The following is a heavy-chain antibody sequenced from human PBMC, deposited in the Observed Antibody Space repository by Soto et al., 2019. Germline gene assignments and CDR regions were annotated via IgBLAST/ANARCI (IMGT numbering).Heavy chain of an antibody. CDR1: GGTFHTYS. CDR3: ARGGDSSSWRAFYSYGFDV. D-gene: IGHD6-6*01. J-gene: IGHJ6*02. Sequence: ASVKVCCKAAGGTFHTYSFGWLRQAPEQGLQWMGSIIPFSGAPNYAQNFQDRVTIAAEESTTAAYMELSGLKSEDTAVYFCARGGDSSSWRAFYSYGFDVWGQGTSVTVSS. V-gene: IGHV1-69*11. CDR2: IIPFSGAP.